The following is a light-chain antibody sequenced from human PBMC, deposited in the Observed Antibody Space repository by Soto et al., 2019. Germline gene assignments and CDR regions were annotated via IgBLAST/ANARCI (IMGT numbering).Light chain of an antibody. CDR2: AAS. V-gene: IGKV1-39*01. CDR1: QGIRSA. CDR3: QQSFVTPRT. Sequence: IQVTQSPSSLSASVGDRVTITCRTSQGIRSALGWYQQKPGKVPKLLIYAASTLQSGVPSRFSGSGSGRDFTLTISSLQPEDFATYYCQQSFVTPRTFGQGTKVDIK. J-gene: IGKJ1*01.